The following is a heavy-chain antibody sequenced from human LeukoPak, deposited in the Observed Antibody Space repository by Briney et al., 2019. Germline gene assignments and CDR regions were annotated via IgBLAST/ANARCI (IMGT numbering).Heavy chain of an antibody. D-gene: IGHD1-26*01. Sequence: GGSLRLSCAASGFTFTSYSMNWVRQAPGKGLEWVSTISGGGGSTYYADSVKGRFTISRDNSKNTLYLQVNSLRAEDTAVYYCTKGGKWDVTPFDYWGQGTLVTVSS. CDR2: ISGGGGST. CDR1: GFTFTSYS. V-gene: IGHV3-23*01. CDR3: TKGGKWDVTPFDY. J-gene: IGHJ4*02.